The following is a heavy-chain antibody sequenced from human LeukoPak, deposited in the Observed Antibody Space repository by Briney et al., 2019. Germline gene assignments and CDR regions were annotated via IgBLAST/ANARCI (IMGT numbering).Heavy chain of an antibody. J-gene: IGHJ4*02. Sequence: GGSLRLSCAASGFTFSSDEMNWVRQAPGKGLEWVSYISSSGRTIYYADSVKGRFTVSTDNAKNSLYLQMNSLRAEDTAVYYCARGLLLDWGQGTLVTVS. CDR2: ISSSGRTI. CDR1: GFTFSSDE. D-gene: IGHD2/OR15-2a*01. CDR3: ARGLLLD. V-gene: IGHV3-48*03.